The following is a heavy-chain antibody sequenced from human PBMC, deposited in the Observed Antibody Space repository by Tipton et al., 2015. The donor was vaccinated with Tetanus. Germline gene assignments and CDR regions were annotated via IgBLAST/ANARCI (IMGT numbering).Heavy chain of an antibody. J-gene: IGHJ4*02. CDR2: IYYSGST. Sequence: TLSLTCTVSGGSISSGGYYWSWIRQHPGKGLEWIGYIYYSGSTYYNPSLKSRVTISVDTSKNQFSLKLSSVTAADTAVYYCARGRRGFAYCGGDCSHFDYWGQGTLVTVSS. CDR3: ARGRRGFAYCGGDCSHFDY. V-gene: IGHV4-31*03. D-gene: IGHD2-21*02. CDR1: GGSISSGGYY.